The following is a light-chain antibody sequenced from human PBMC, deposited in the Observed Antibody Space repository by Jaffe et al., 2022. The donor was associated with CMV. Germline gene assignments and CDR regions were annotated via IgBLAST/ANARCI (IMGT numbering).Light chain of an antibody. CDR2: WAS. CDR3: QQYYSTPPT. J-gene: IGKJ1*01. CDR1: QSVLYSSNNKNY. V-gene: IGKV4-1*01. Sequence: DIVMTQSPDSLAVSLGERATINCKSRQSVLYSSNNKNYLAWYQQKPGQPPKLLIYWASTRESGVPDRFSGSGSGTDFTLTISNLQAEDVAVYYCQQYYSTPPTFGQGTTVEIK.